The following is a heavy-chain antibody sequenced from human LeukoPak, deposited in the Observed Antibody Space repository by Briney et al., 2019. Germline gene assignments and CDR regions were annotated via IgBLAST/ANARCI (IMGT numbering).Heavy chain of an antibody. D-gene: IGHD3-22*01. CDR2: ISGSGGST. CDR1: GFTFSSYA. Sequence: GGSLRLSCAASGFTFSSYAMSWVRQAPGKGLEWVSAISGSGGSTYYADSVKGRFTISRDNSKNTLYLQMNSLRAEDKAVYYLAKDTGSSGYYYSGGGNFDYWGQGTLVTVSS. J-gene: IGHJ4*02. V-gene: IGHV3-23*01. CDR3: AKDTGSSGYYYSGGGNFDY.